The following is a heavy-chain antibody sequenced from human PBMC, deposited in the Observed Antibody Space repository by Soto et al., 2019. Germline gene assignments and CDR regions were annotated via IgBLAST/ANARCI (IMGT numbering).Heavy chain of an antibody. D-gene: IGHD3-22*01. V-gene: IGHV5-10-1*01. J-gene: IGHJ3*02. CDR2: IDPSDSYT. CDR3: ARPHAYYYDSSGYYYQDAFDI. Sequence: PGESLKISCKGSGYSFTSYWISWVRQMPGKGLEWMGRIDPSDSYTNYSPSFQGHVTISADKSISTAYLQWSGLKASDTAMYYCARPHAYYYDSSGYYYQDAFDIWGQGTMVTVSS. CDR1: GYSFTSYW.